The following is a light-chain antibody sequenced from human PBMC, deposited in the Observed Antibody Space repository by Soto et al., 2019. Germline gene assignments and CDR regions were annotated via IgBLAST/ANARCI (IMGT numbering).Light chain of an antibody. Sequence: EIVMTQSPATLSVSPGERASLSCRASQSVGSNLAWYQQTAGQPPRLLIYGASTRATGIPARFSGSGSGTEFTLTISSLQSEDFAFYSCQQYTNWPYTFGQGTKLEIK. CDR3: QQYTNWPYT. CDR1: QSVGSN. J-gene: IGKJ2*01. CDR2: GAS. V-gene: IGKV3-15*01.